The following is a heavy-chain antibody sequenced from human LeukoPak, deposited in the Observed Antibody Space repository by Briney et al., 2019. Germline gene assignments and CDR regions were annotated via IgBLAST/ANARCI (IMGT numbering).Heavy chain of an antibody. D-gene: IGHD6-13*01. Sequence: PGGSLRLSCAASGFTFSSYGMSWVRQAPGKGLEWVSAISGSGGSTYYADSVKGRFTISRDNSKNTLYLQMNSLRAEDTAVYYCAKVKGQSSSWYRDDAFDIWGQGTMVTVSS. J-gene: IGHJ3*02. CDR1: GFTFSSYG. CDR3: AKVKGQSSSWYRDDAFDI. V-gene: IGHV3-23*01. CDR2: ISGSGGST.